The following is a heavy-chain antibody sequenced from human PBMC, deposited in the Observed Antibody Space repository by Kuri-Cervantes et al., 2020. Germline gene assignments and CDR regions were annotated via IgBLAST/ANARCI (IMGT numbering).Heavy chain of an antibody. CDR2: IYNTGTT. J-gene: IGHJ6*03. CDR1: GGSISDYS. D-gene: IGHD6-19*01. CDR3: ARGRGGWTYYCYYMDV. V-gene: IGHV4-4*07. Sequence: SETLSLTCTVSGGSISDYSWSWIRQPAGKELEWIGHIYNTGTTNYNPSLNSRVTISVDKSKNQFSLKLSSVTAADTAVYYCARGRGGWTYYCYYMDVWGKGTTVTVSS.